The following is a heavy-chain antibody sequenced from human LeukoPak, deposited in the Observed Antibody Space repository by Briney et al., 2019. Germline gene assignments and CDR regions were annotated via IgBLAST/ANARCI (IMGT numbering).Heavy chain of an antibody. J-gene: IGHJ3*02. Sequence: SGGYLRLYCAASGFTFSDYYMSWLRQAPGKGLEWVSYISSSGSTIYYADSVKGRFTISRDNSKNTLYLQMNSLRAEDTAVYYCARGGHSSGPRDAFDIWGQGTMVTVSS. D-gene: IGHD6-19*01. CDR1: GFTFSDYY. CDR3: ARGGHSSGPRDAFDI. CDR2: ISSSGSTI. V-gene: IGHV3-11*04.